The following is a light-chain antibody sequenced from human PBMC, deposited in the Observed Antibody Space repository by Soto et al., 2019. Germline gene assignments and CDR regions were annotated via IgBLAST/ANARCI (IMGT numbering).Light chain of an antibody. Sequence: QSALTQPASVSGSPGQSITISCTGTSSDVGGHKYVSWYQQHPGKAPKLIIYDVTNRPSGVSNRFSGSKSGNTASLTISGLQAEDEADYYCSSYTSSSTLVFGTGTKVTVL. J-gene: IGLJ1*01. CDR3: SSYTSSSTLV. CDR2: DVT. V-gene: IGLV2-14*03. CDR1: SSDVGGHKY.